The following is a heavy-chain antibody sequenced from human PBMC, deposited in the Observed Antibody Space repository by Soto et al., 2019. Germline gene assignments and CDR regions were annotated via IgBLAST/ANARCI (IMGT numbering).Heavy chain of an antibody. Sequence: EVQLLESGGGSVQPGGSLRLSCAASGFTFSSYAMSWVRQAPGKGLEWVSAISGSGGSTYYADSVKGRFTISRDNSKNTLYLQMNSLRAEDTAVYYCAKDYAPLYYMDVWGKGTTVTVSS. V-gene: IGHV3-23*01. CDR2: ISGSGGST. CDR1: GFTFSSYA. CDR3: AKDYAPLYYMDV. J-gene: IGHJ6*03. D-gene: IGHD3-16*01.